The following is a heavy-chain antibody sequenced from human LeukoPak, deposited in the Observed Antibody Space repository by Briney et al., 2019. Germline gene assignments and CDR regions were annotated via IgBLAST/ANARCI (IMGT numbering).Heavy chain of an antibody. CDR3: ARDLTRAWYYYDSSGYSY. D-gene: IGHD3-22*01. V-gene: IGHV1-18*03. Sequence: ASVKVSCKASGYTFTSYGISWVRQAPGQGLEWMGWISAYNGNTNYAQKLQGRVTMTTDTSTSTAYMELRSLRSDDMAVYYCARDLTRAWYYYDSSGYSYWGQGTLVTVSS. CDR1: GYTFTSYG. CDR2: ISAYNGNT. J-gene: IGHJ4*02.